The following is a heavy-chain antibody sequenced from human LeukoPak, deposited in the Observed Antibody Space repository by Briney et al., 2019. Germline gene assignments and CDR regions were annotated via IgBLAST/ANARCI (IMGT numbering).Heavy chain of an antibody. CDR3: AKDYRITMVRTNWFDP. CDR2: IRHDGSNK. Sequence: GGSLRLSCAASGFTFSSYGMHWVRQAPGKGLEWVAFIRHDGSNKYYADSVKGRFTISRDNSKNTLYLQMNSLRAEDTAVYYCAKDYRITMVRTNWFDPWGQGTLVTVSS. V-gene: IGHV3-30*02. J-gene: IGHJ5*02. CDR1: GFTFSSYG. D-gene: IGHD3-10*01.